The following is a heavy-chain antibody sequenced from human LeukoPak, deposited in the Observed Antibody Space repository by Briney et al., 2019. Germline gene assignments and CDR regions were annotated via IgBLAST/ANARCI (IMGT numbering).Heavy chain of an antibody. CDR1: GFTFSNYS. V-gene: IGHV3-48*04. CDR3: ARSRDGYNYDY. Sequence: GGSLRLSCAASGFTFSNYSMIWVHQAPGKGLEWVSYISSSSSTIYYADSVKGRFSISRDNAKNSLYLQMNSLRAEDTAVYYCARSRDGYNYDYWGQGTLVTVSS. CDR2: ISSSSSTI. D-gene: IGHD5-24*01. J-gene: IGHJ4*02.